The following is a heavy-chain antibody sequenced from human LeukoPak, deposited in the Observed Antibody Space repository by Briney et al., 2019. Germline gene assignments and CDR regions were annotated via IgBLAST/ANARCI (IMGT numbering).Heavy chain of an antibody. D-gene: IGHD6-19*01. Sequence: SVKVSCKASGGTFSSYAISWVRQARGQGLEWMGGIIPIFGTANYAQKFQGRVTITADESTSTAYMELSSLRSEDTAVYYCARGFQWLDEESFGYFDYWGQGTLVTVSS. J-gene: IGHJ4*02. V-gene: IGHV1-69*13. CDR2: IIPIFGTA. CDR1: GGTFSSYA. CDR3: ARGFQWLDEESFGYFDY.